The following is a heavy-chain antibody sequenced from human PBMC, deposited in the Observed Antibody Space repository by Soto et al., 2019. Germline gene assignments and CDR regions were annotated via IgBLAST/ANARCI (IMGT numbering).Heavy chain of an antibody. J-gene: IGHJ4*02. CDR3: ARMNYDILTGYYRGGFDY. Sequence: QVPLVQSGAEVKKPGASVKVSCKASGYTFTGYYMHWVRQAPGQGLEWMGWINPNSGGTNYAQKFQGWVTMTRDTSISTAYMELSRLRSDDTAVYYCARMNYDILTGYYRGGFDYWGQGTLVTVSS. CDR2: INPNSGGT. D-gene: IGHD3-9*01. CDR1: GYTFTGYY. V-gene: IGHV1-2*04.